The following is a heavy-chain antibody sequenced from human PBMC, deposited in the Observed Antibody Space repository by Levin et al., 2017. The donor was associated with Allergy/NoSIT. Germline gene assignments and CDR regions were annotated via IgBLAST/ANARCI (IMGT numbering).Heavy chain of an antibody. V-gene: IGHV5-51*01. CDR1: GYNFTSSW. D-gene: IGHD3-10*01. J-gene: IGHJ4*01. CDR2: IYPGDSDA. Sequence: GESLKISCQGSGYNFTSSWIGWVRQMPGKGLEWMGIIYPGDSDARYSPSFQGQVTISADKSTNTAYLQWSRLKASDTAMYYCARLRIGLIQVVMSFSYFDYWGHGILVTVSS. CDR3: ARLRIGLIQVVMSFSYFDY.